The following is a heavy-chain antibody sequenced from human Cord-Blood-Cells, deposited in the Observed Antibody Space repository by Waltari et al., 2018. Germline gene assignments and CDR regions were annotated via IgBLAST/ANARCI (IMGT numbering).Heavy chain of an antibody. J-gene: IGHJ6*02. V-gene: IGHV1-18*01. CDR1: CYHFTSCC. CDR3: AREGSYYYYGMDV. CDR2: ISAYNGNT. Sequence: QVQLVQSGAEVKKPAASVKVSCKASCYHFTSCCTSWVRQAPGQGLDWMGWISAYNGNTNYAQKLQGRVTMTTDTSTNTDNMELRSLRSDDTAVYYCAREGSYYYYGMDVWGQGTTVTVSS.